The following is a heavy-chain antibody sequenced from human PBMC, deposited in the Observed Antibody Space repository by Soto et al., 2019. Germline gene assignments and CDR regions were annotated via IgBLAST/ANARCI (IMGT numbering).Heavy chain of an antibody. J-gene: IGHJ4*02. Sequence: EVQLLESGGGLVQPGGSLRLSCAASGFTFSSYAVRWVRQAPGKGLEWVSAMSGSGDSTYYADSVKGRFTISRDNSKNTLYLQMNSLRAEDTAIYYCARRGSGSYYDCWGQGTLVTVSS. CDR1: GFTFSSYA. CDR3: ARRGSGSYYDC. D-gene: IGHD1-26*01. V-gene: IGHV3-23*01. CDR2: MSGSGDST.